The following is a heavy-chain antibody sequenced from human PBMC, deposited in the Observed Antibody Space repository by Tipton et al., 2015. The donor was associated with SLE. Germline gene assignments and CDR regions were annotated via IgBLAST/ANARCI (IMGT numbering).Heavy chain of an antibody. D-gene: IGHD2/OR15-2a*01. J-gene: IGHJ6*02. V-gene: IGHV1-8*01. Sequence: QSGPEVKKPGASVKVSCTASGYTFSNYDITWVRQATGQGPEWMGWMNPNSGQAGYAQSFQGRVIMTRNTSISTAYMELSSLRSQDTAIYFCARAPNLYFSSTIYYGMDVWGQGTAVTVSS. CDR2: MNPNSGQA. CDR1: GYTFSNYD. CDR3: ARAPNLYFSSTIYYGMDV.